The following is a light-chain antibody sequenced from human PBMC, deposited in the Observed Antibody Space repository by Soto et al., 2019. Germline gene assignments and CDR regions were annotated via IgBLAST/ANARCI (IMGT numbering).Light chain of an antibody. CDR1: NSDVGGYNY. J-gene: IGLJ2*01. CDR3: SSYTTTYTVL. V-gene: IGLV2-14*01. Sequence: QSALTQPASVSGSPGQSITISCTGTNSDVGGYNYVSWYQHHPDKAPKLIIYEVSNRPSGVSPRFSGSKSANTASLTISGLQAEDEADYYCSSYTTTYTVLFGGGTKVTVL. CDR2: EVS.